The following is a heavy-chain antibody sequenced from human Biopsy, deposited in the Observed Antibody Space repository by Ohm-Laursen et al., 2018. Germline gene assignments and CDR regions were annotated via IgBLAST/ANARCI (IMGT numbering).Heavy chain of an antibody. Sequence: SETLSLTCPVSGGSISSDYWSWIRQTPRKGLEWIGYIYYSGSTNYNPSLKSRVTISVDTSKNQFSLRLNSVTAADTAVYYCARATNSTGWPYYYFYGMDVWGQGTTVTVSS. D-gene: IGHD2/OR15-2a*01. V-gene: IGHV4-59*01. CDR3: ARATNSTGWPYYYFYGMDV. J-gene: IGHJ6*02. CDR1: GGSISSDY. CDR2: IYYSGST.